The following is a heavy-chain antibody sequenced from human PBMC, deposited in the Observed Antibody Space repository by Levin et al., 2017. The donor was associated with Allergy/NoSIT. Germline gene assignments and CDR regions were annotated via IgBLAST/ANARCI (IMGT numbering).Heavy chain of an antibody. J-gene: IGHJ4*02. CDR1: GGSVSGYY. D-gene: IGHD1-26*01. CDR3: ARHPGASFDY. CDR2: IHYTGST. V-gene: IGHV4-59*08. Sequence: GSLRLSCAVSGGSVSGYYWSWMRQSPQKRLEWIGYIHYTGSTTYNPSLQSRVTISIDTSKNQLFLRLTSVTAADTAVYYCARHPGASFDYWDQGTLVTVSS.